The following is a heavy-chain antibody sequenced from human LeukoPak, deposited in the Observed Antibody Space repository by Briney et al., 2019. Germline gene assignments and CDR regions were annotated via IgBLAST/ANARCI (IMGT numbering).Heavy chain of an antibody. Sequence: GGSLRLSCAASGSTFSSYGMNWVRQAPGKGLEWVAFIRYDGSNKYYADSVKGRFTIYRDNSKNTLYLQMNSLRAEDTAVYYCAEAVLRGIAAAGTFPDYFDYWGQGTLVTLSS. CDR1: GSTFSSYG. V-gene: IGHV3-30*02. J-gene: IGHJ4*02. CDR3: AEAVLRGIAAAGTFPDYFDY. CDR2: IRYDGSNK. D-gene: IGHD6-13*01.